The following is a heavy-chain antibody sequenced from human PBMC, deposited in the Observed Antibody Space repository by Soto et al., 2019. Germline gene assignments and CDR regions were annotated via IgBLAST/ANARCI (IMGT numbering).Heavy chain of an antibody. D-gene: IGHD4-17*01. J-gene: IGHJ6*01. V-gene: IGHV4-4*07. CDR3: ASTTVRYYYYGMEV. Sequence: SETLSLTCTFSVGSISSYYWSCIRHPAGKGLEWIGRIYTSGSTNYNPSLKSRVTMSVDTSKNQFSLKLSSVTAADTAVYYCASTTVRYYYYGMEVWGQGTTVSVSS. CDR2: IYTSGST. CDR1: VGSISSYY.